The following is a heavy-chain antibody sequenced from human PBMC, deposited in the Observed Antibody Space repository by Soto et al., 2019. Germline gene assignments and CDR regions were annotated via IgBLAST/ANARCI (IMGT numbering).Heavy chain of an antibody. CDR1: GFTFSSNW. CDR2: INTDESST. Sequence: GGSLRLSCAASGFTFSSNWMHWVRQAPGKGLVWVSHINTDESSTTYADSVKGRFTISRDNAKNTLYLQMNSLRAEDTAVYYCAGDYYHSIDSWGQGTVVTVSS. J-gene: IGHJ4*02. V-gene: IGHV3-74*01. CDR3: AGDYYHSIDS. D-gene: IGHD3-10*01.